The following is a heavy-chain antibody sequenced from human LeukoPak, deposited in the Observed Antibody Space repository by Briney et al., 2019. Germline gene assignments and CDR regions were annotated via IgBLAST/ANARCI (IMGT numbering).Heavy chain of an antibody. Sequence: SQTLSLTCAISRDSVSSNSVAWYWIRQSPSRGLEWLGRTYYRSKWYNDYAVSVKSRITINPDTSKNQFSLQLNSVTPEDTAVYYCARATRGDTTKSFDLWGRGTLVTVSS. D-gene: IGHD5-18*01. V-gene: IGHV6-1*01. CDR2: TYYRSKWYN. CDR1: RDSVSSNSVA. J-gene: IGHJ2*01. CDR3: ARATRGDTTKSFDL.